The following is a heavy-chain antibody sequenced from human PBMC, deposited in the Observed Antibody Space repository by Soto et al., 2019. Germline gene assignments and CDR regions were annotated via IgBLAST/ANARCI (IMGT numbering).Heavy chain of an antibody. V-gene: IGHV1-69*04. J-gene: IGHJ6*03. CDR1: GGTFSSYT. CDR3: ARDPTNGYYYYYYMDV. Sequence: ASVKVSCKASGGTFSSYTISWVRQAPGQGLEWMGRIIPILGIANYAQKFQGRVTITADKSTSTAYMELSSLRSEDTAVYYCARDPTNGYYYYYYMDVWGKGTTVTVSS. D-gene: IGHD1-26*01. CDR2: IIPILGIA.